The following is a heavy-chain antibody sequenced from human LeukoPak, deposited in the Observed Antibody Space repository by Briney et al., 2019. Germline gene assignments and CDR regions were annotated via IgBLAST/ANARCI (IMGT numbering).Heavy chain of an antibody. Sequence: GGSLRLSCAASGFTFSSYAMGWVRQAPGKGLEWVSAISGSGGSTYYADSVKGRFTISRDNSKNTLYLQMNSLRAEDTAVYYCAKSGSSSSDYYYYYMDVWGKGTTVTVSS. J-gene: IGHJ6*03. CDR1: GFTFSSYA. V-gene: IGHV3-23*01. D-gene: IGHD6-6*01. CDR2: ISGSGGST. CDR3: AKSGSSSSDYYYYYMDV.